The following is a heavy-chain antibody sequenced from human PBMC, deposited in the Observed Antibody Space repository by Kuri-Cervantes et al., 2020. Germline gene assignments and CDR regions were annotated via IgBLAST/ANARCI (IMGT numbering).Heavy chain of an antibody. CDR1: GFTFDDYA. J-gene: IGHJ1*01. D-gene: IGHD3-16*01. Sequence: SLKISCAASGFTFDDYAMHWVRQAPGKGLEWVSGISWNRGSIGYADSVKGRFTISRDNAKNSLYLQMNSLRAEDTAVYYCASYTNFWGSYTEHWGQGTLVTVSS. V-gene: IGHV3-9*01. CDR2: ISWNRGSI. CDR3: ASYTNFWGSYTEH.